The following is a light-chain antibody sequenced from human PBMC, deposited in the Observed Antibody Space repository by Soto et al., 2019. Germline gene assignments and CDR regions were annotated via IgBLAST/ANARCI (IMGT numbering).Light chain of an antibody. CDR3: QSSDSSLSGSV. Sequence: QSVLTQAPSVSGAPGQRVTISCTGSSSNNGAGYDVHWYQQLPGTAPKLLIYGNSNRPSGVPDRFSGSKSGTSASLAITGLHAEDEADYYCQSSDSSLSGSVFGGGTKVTVL. CDR2: GNS. V-gene: IGLV1-40*01. CDR1: SSNNGAGYD. J-gene: IGLJ2*01.